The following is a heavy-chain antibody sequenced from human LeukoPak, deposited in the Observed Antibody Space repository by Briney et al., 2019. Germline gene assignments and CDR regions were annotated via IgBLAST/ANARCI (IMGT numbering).Heavy chain of an antibody. D-gene: IGHD3-3*01. CDR1: GRSISSGSYY. CDR3: AREGYDFWSGYYDY. V-gene: IGHV4-61*02. CDR2: IYTSGST. Sequence: SETLSLTCTVSGRSISSGSYYWSWIRQPAGKGLEWIGRIYTSGSTNYNPSLKSRVTISVDTSKNQFSLKLSSVTAADTAVYYCAREGYDFWSGYYDYWGQGTLVTVSS. J-gene: IGHJ4*02.